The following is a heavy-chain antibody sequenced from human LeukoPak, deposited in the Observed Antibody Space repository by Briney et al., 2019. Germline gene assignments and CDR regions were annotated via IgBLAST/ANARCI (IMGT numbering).Heavy chain of an antibody. J-gene: IGHJ4*02. Sequence: ASVKVSCKASGYIFTAYYMHWVRQAPGQGLEWMGWINANSGGINYAQKFQGRVTMTRDTSITTAYMEVSGLRSDDTAVYFCARGEIDGPDFDQWGQGTLVTVSS. CDR1: GYIFTAYY. D-gene: IGHD5-24*01. CDR3: ARGEIDGPDFDQ. V-gene: IGHV1-2*02. CDR2: INANSGGI.